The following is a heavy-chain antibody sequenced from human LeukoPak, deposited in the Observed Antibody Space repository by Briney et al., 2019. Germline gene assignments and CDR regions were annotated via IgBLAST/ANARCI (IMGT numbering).Heavy chain of an antibody. D-gene: IGHD6-13*01. V-gene: IGHV4-4*07. CDR2: IYTSGST. CDR3: ARVTAAGTSVVFDP. CDR1: GGSISSYY. Sequence: RPSETLSLTCTVSGGSISSYYWSWIRQPAGKGLEWIGRIYTSGSTNYNPSLNSRVTMSVDTSKNQFSLRLSSVTAADTAVYYCARVTAAGTSVVFDPWGQGTLVTVSS. J-gene: IGHJ5*02.